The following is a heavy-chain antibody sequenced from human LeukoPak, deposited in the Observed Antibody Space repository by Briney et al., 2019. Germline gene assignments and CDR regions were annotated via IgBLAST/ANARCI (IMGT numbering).Heavy chain of an antibody. CDR2: IIPIFGTA. CDR1: GGTFSSYA. Sequence: SVKVSCKASGGTFSSYAISRVRQAPGQGLEWMGGIIPIFGTANYAQKFQGRVTITADESTSTAYMELSSLRSEDTAVYYCARARGDIVATINNWFDPWGQGTLVTVSS. CDR3: ARARGDIVATINNWFDP. V-gene: IGHV1-69*13. D-gene: IGHD5-12*01. J-gene: IGHJ5*02.